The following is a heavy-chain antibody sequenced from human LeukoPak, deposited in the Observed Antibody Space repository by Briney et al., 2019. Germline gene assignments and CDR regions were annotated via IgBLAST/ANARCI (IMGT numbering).Heavy chain of an antibody. CDR1: RYTFTGYY. CDR3: ARGGTTGIFDY. CDR2: INSSGGSR. J-gene: IGHJ4*02. V-gene: IGHV1-46*01. Sequence: ASVKVSCKASRYTFTGYYMHWVRQAPGQGLEWMGIINSSGGSRSYAQKFQGRVTMTSDTSTSTVYMELSSLRSEDTAVYSCARGGTTGIFDYWGQGTLVTVSS. D-gene: IGHD1-1*01.